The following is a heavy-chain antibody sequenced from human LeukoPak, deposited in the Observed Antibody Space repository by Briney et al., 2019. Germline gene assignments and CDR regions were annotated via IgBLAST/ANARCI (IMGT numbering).Heavy chain of an antibody. J-gene: IGHJ6*03. CDR1: GYTFTSYY. CDR2: VNPSGGST. V-gene: IGHV1-46*01. D-gene: IGHD3-22*01. Sequence: EASVKVSCKASGYTFTSYYMHWVRQAPGQGLEWMGIVNPSGGSTSYAQKFQGRVTMTRDMSTSIVYMELSSLRSEDTAVYYCARDPMIVVVTEDTYYMDVWGKGTTVTVSS. CDR3: ARDPMIVVVTEDTYYMDV.